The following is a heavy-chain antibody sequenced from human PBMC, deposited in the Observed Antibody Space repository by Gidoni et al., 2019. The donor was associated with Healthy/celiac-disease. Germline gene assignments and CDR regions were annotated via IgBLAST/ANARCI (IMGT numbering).Heavy chain of an antibody. Sequence: EVQLVESGGGLVPPGGSLRLSCAASGFTFSSYWMHWVRQAPGKGLGWVSRINSDGSSTSYADSVKGRFTISRDNAKNTLYLQMNSLRAEDTAVYYCARGSGYYHWYFDLWGRGTLVTVSS. CDR1: GFTFSSYW. D-gene: IGHD3-22*01. CDR2: INSDGSST. CDR3: ARGSGYYHWYFDL. J-gene: IGHJ2*01. V-gene: IGHV3-74*01.